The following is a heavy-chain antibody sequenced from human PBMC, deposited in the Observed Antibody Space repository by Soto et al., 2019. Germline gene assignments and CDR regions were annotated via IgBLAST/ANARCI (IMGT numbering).Heavy chain of an antibody. CDR3: ARVRTMVRGVIRPNYYSYGMDV. J-gene: IGHJ6*02. V-gene: IGHV1-18*01. CDR1: GYTFTSYG. Sequence: ASVKVSCKASGYTFTSYGISWVRQAPGQGLEWMGWISAYNGNTNYAQKLQGRVTMTTDTSTSTAYMELRSLRSDDTAVYYCARVRTMVRGVIRPNYYSYGMDVWGQGTTVTVSS. CDR2: ISAYNGNT. D-gene: IGHD3-10*01.